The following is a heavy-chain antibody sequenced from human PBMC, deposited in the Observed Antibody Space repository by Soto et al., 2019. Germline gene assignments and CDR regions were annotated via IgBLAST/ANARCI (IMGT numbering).Heavy chain of an antibody. V-gene: IGHV1-46*03. Sequence: ASVKVSCKASGYIFTSYYIHWVRQAPGQGLEWMGWINPFDGSRMFAQSFQGRVTMTRDTSTSTVYMEVSSLRSEDTAVYYCASTWTTGLDYWGQ. D-gene: IGHD4-4*01. J-gene: IGHJ4*02. CDR1: GYIFTSYY. CDR3: ASTWTTGLDY. CDR2: INPFDGSR.